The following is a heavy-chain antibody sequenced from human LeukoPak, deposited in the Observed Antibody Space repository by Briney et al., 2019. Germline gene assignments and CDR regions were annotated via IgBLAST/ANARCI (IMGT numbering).Heavy chain of an antibody. D-gene: IGHD2-2*01. J-gene: IGHJ4*02. V-gene: IGHV5-51*01. Sequence: GASLQISCKGSGSSFTSYWIGWVRQLPGKGLEWMGIIYPGDSDTRYSPSFQGQVTISADKSISTAYLQWSSLKASDTAMYYCARHGDCSSTSCYVGGADYWGQGTLVTVSS. CDR2: IYPGDSDT. CDR1: GSSFTSYW. CDR3: ARHGDCSSTSCYVGGADY.